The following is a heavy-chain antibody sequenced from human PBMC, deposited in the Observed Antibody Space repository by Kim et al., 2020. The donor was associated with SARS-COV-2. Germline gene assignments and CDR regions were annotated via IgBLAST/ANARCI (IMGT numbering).Heavy chain of an antibody. CDR1: GGSISSSRFY. Sequence: SETLSLTCTVSGGSISSSRFYCGWFRQPPGKGLEWIGSLSYTGSTYYSPSLKSRVSISVDTSKNQFSLKLSSVTAADTAVFYCALQVVGTSRYFDYWGQG. V-gene: IGHV4-39*01. J-gene: IGHJ4*02. D-gene: IGHD2-8*02. CDR3: ALQVVGTSRYFDY. CDR2: LSYTGST.